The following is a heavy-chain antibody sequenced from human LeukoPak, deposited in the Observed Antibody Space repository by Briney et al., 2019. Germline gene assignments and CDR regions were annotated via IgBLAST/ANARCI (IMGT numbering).Heavy chain of an antibody. CDR1: GFTFRSYG. V-gene: IGHV3-30*18. J-gene: IGHJ4*02. CDR2: ISYDGNNK. CDR3: AKEHSRISAFDY. D-gene: IGHD2/OR15-2a*01. Sequence: GGSLRLSCAASGFTFRSYGIQWVRQAPGKGLERVAVISYDGNNKYYLDSVKGRFSISRDNSKNTVVLQMNSLRVEDTAVYYCAKEHSRISAFDYWGQGTLVTVSS.